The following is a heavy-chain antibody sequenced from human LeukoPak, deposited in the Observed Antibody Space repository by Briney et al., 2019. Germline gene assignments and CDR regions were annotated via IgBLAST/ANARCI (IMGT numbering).Heavy chain of an antibody. D-gene: IGHD2-2*01. Sequence: ASVKVSCKASGYTFTGYYIHWVRQAPGQGLEWMGWINPNSGGTNYARKFQGGVTMTRDTSITTAYMELSSLRSDDTAVYYCARDVGEYCSSTNCYASHYWGQGTLVTVSS. J-gene: IGHJ4*02. CDR1: GYTFTGYY. CDR2: INPNSGGT. V-gene: IGHV1-2*02. CDR3: ARDVGEYCSSTNCYASHY.